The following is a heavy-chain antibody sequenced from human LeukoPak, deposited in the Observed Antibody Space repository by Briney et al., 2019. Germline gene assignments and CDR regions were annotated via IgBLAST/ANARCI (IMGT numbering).Heavy chain of an antibody. D-gene: IGHD4-17*01. Sequence: ASVKVSCKASGYTFTSYDINWVRQATGQGLEWMGWMNPNSGNTGYAQKFQGRVTITRNTSISTAYMELSSLRSEDTAVYYCAKAWREDGDYWSFNYWGQGALVTVSS. CDR3: AKAWREDGDYWSFNY. V-gene: IGHV1-8*03. J-gene: IGHJ4*02. CDR2: MNPNSGNT. CDR1: GYTFTSYD.